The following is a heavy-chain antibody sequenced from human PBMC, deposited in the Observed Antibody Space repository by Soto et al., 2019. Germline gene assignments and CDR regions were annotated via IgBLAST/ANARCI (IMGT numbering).Heavy chain of an antibody. CDR3: AAPTGVSQEYFQH. J-gene: IGHJ1*01. Sequence: EVQLVESGGGLVQPGGSLRLSCAASGFPFSNYEINWVRQAPGKGLEWISFFSSSTGAIFYADSVKGRFTISRDSAKKSLHLHMTNLRAEDTAVYYCAAPTGVSQEYFQHWGQGTLVTVSS. CDR2: FSSSTGAI. D-gene: IGHD3-3*01. CDR1: GFPFSNYE. V-gene: IGHV3-48*03.